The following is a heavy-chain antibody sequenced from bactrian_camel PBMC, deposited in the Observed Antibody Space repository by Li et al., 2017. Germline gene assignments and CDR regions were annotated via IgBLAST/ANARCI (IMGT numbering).Heavy chain of an antibody. Sequence: LVESGGGSVQAGGSLRLSCAFDAYTPANVRMAWFRQAPGKEREGVASLASDGSSIYANSLKGRFSISKYSAKRSLFLQMNSLKPEDTAMYYCAARGPYCYTKLPVADFTYWGQGTQVTVS. CDR1: AYTPANVR. CDR2: LASDGSS. J-gene: IGHJ6*01. D-gene: IGHD2*01. CDR3: AARGPYCYTKLPVADFTY. V-gene: IGHV3S53*01.